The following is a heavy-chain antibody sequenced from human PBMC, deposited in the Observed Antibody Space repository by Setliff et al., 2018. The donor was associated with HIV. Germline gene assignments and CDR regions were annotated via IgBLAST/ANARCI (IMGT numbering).Heavy chain of an antibody. D-gene: IGHD1-7*01. CDR3: ARVSKTYWDSIPRDYYHHMDV. CDR2: IYYSGST. CDR1: GGSVRSLSYY. Sequence: PSETLSLTCTVSGGSVRSLSYYWGWIRQPPGKGLEWIGSIYYSGSTYYNPSLKSRVTITVDTSNNQFSLNLTSVTAADTAVYYCARVSKTYWDSIPRDYYHHMDVWGKGTTVTVSS. J-gene: IGHJ6*03. V-gene: IGHV4-39*01.